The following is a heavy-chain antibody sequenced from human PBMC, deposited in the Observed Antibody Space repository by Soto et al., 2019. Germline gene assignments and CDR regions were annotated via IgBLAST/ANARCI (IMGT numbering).Heavy chain of an antibody. Sequence: QVQLVQSGAEVKKPGSSVKVSCKASGGTFSSYAISWVRQAPGQGLEWMGGIIPISGTANYAQKFQGRVTITADESTSTAYMELSSRRSEDTAVYYCARSQGSSTSLEIYYYYYYGMDVWGQRTTVTVSS. D-gene: IGHD2-2*01. CDR1: GGTFSSYA. CDR2: IIPISGTA. CDR3: ARSQGSSTSLEIYYYYYYGMDV. V-gene: IGHV1-69*01. J-gene: IGHJ6*02.